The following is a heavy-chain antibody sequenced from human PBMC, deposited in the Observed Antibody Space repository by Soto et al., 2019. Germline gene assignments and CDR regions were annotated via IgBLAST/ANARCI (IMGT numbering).Heavy chain of an antibody. CDR1: GFTFSNAW. D-gene: IGHD6-13*01. V-gene: IGHV3-15*01. Sequence: EVQLVESGGGLVKPGGSLRLSCAASGFTFSNAWMSWVRQAPGKGLEWVGRIKSKTDGGTTDHAAPVKGRFTISRDDSKNTLYLQMNSLKTEDTAVYYCTTDSAAAEIDYWGQGTLVTVSS. CDR2: IKSKTDGGTT. J-gene: IGHJ4*02. CDR3: TTDSAAAEIDY.